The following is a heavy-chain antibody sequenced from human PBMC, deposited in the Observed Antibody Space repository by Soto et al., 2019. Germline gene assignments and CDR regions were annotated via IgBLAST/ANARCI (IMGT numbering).Heavy chain of an antibody. Sequence: GGSLRLSCAASGFTFSSYSMNWVRQAPGKGLEWVSSISSSSSYIYYADSVKGRFTISRDNAENSLYLQMNSLRAEDTAVYYCARDLYHYQYSESSDYWGQGTLVTVSS. V-gene: IGHV3-21*01. CDR1: GFTFSSYS. CDR3: ARDLYHYQYSESSDY. CDR2: ISSSSSYI. D-gene: IGHD1-26*01. J-gene: IGHJ4*02.